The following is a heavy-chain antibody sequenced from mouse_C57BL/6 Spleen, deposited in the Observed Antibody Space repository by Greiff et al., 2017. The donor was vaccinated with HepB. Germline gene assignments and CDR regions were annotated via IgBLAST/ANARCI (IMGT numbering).Heavy chain of an antibody. J-gene: IGHJ4*01. CDR1: GYAFTNYL. D-gene: IGHD2-5*01. CDR3: AGSGSNYDAMDY. CDR2: INPGSGGT. V-gene: IGHV1-54*01. Sequence: QVQLQQSGAELVRPGTSVKVSCKASGYAFTNYLIEWVKQRPGQGLEWIGVINPGSGGTNYNEKFKGKATLTADKSSSTAYMQLSSLTSEDSAVYFCAGSGSNYDAMDYWGQGTSVTVSS.